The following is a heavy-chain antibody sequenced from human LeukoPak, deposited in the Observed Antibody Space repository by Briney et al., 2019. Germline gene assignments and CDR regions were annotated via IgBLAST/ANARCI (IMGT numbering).Heavy chain of an antibody. Sequence: PSETLSLTCAVYGGSFSGYYWSWIRQPPGTGLEWIGEINHIGSTNYNPSLKSRVTISVDTSKNQFSLKLSSVSAADTAVYYCARIKTIRYNWNYRGGYFDYWGQGTLVTVSS. D-gene: IGHD1-7*01. V-gene: IGHV4-34*01. CDR1: GGSFSGYY. CDR3: ARIKTIRYNWNYRGGYFDY. J-gene: IGHJ4*02. CDR2: INHIGST.